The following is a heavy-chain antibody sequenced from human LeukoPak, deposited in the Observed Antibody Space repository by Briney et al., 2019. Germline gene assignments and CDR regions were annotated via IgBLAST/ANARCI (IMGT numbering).Heavy chain of an antibody. CDR3: ARATYYYGSGSIDY. V-gene: IGHV4-34*01. CDR2: INHSGST. CDR1: GGSFSGYY. J-gene: IGHJ4*02. Sequence: PSETLSLTCAVYGGSFSGYYWSWIRQPPGKGLEWIGEINHSGSTNYNPSLKSRVTISVDTSKNQFSLKLSSVTAADTAVYYCARATYYYGSGSIDYWGQGTLVPGSS. D-gene: IGHD3-10*01.